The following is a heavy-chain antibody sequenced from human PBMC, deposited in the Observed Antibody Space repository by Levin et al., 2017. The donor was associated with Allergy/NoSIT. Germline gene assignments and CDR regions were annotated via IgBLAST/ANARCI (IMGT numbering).Heavy chain of an antibody. CDR1: GFTFDDYA. CDR2: ISWNSGSI. D-gene: IGHD3-22*01. Sequence: LSLTCAASGFTFDDYAMHWVRQAPGKGLEWVSGISWNSGSIGYADSVKGRFTISRDNAKNSLYLQMNSLRAEDTALYYCAKDTESSGYYWYFDYWGQGTLVTVSS. J-gene: IGHJ4*02. CDR3: AKDTESSGYYWYFDY. V-gene: IGHV3-9*01.